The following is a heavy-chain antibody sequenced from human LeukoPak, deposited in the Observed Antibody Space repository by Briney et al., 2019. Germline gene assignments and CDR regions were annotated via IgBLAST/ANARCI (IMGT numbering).Heavy chain of an antibody. Sequence: PGGSLRLSCAASGLTFNSYSMNWVRQAPGEGLEWVSSISSSTKYIYYADSLKGRFTISRDNAKNSPYLQMNSLRAEDTAVYYCARDGGWDYDTSGYYLHAFDIWGQGTMVTVSS. D-gene: IGHD3-22*01. V-gene: IGHV3-21*01. J-gene: IGHJ3*02. CDR3: ARDGGWDYDTSGYYLHAFDI. CDR2: ISSSTKYI. CDR1: GLTFNSYS.